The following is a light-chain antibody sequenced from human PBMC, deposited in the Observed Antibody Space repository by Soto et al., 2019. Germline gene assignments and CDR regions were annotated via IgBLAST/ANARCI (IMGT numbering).Light chain of an antibody. CDR3: QLWDTDSDHQV. Sequence: SYELTQPPSVSLAPGQTARITCGGRNIGVKSVHWYQQKPGQAPVLIVFDDSDRPSGIPGRFSGSNSGDTATLTISRVEAGDEDDYYCQLWDTDSDHQVFGGGTKLTVL. CDR2: DDS. V-gene: IGLV3-21*02. J-gene: IGLJ3*02. CDR1: NIGVKS.